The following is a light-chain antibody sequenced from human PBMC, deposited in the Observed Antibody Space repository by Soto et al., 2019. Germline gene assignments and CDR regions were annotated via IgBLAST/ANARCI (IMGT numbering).Light chain of an antibody. CDR1: QSVSSSY. J-gene: IGKJ5*01. CDR2: GAS. Sequence: EIVFTQSPGILSLSPGERATLSCRASQSVSSSYLAWYQQKPGQAPRLLIYGASSRATGIPDRFSGSGSGTDFTLTISRLEPEDFAVYYCQQYGSSLITFGQGTRLEIK. V-gene: IGKV3-20*01. CDR3: QQYGSSLIT.